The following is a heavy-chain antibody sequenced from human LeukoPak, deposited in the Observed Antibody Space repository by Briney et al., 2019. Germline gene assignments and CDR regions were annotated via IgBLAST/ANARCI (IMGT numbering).Heavy chain of an antibody. CDR3: ANSNNYYDSSGYNRGLDY. D-gene: IGHD3-22*01. V-gene: IGHV3-74*01. Sequence: GGSLRLSCAAAGFTFSSYWMHWVRQAPGKGLGWVSRINSDGSSTSYADSVKGRFTISRDNAKNTLYLQMNSLRAEDTAVYYCANSNNYYDSSGYNRGLDYWGQGTLVTVSS. J-gene: IGHJ4*02. CDR1: GFTFSSYW. CDR2: INSDGSST.